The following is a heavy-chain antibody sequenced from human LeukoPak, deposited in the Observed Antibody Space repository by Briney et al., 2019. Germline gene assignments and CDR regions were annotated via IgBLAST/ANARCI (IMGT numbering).Heavy chain of an antibody. CDR1: GFTFSSYW. V-gene: IGHV3-7*01. CDR3: ARDLRIPRGGNHY. Sequence: GGSLRLSCAASGFTFSSYWMSWVRQAPGKGLEWVANIKQDGSEKYYVDSVKGRFTISRDNAKNSLYLQMNSLRAEDTAVYYCARDLRIPRGGNHYWGQGTLVTVSS. J-gene: IGHJ4*02. CDR2: IKQDGSEK. D-gene: IGHD3-3*01.